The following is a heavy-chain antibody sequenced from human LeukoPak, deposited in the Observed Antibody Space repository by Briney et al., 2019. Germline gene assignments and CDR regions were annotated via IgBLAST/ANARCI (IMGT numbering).Heavy chain of an antibody. CDR1: GFTFSSYG. D-gene: IGHD1-26*01. J-gene: IGHJ4*02. CDR2: ISYDGSNK. CDR3: AKGKMSYFPTYYFDY. Sequence: PGGSLRLSCAASGFTFSSYGMHWVHQAPGKGLEWVAVISYDGSNKYYADSVKGRFTISRDNSKNTLYLQMNSLRAEDTAVYYCAKGKMSYFPTYYFDYWGQGTLVTVSS. V-gene: IGHV3-30*18.